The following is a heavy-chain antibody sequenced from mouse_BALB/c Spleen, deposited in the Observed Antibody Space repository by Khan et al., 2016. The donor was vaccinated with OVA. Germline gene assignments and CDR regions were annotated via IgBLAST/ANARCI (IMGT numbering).Heavy chain of an antibody. CDR2: INTYTGEP. CDR3: ARTVTTATSYFEV. V-gene: IGHV9-1*02. J-gene: IGHJ1*01. D-gene: IGHD1-2*01. CDR1: GYTFTNYG. Sequence: QIQLVQSGPELKKPGETVKISCKASGYTFTNYGMNWVKQAPGKGLKWMGWINTYTGEPTYADDFKGRFAFSLETSASTAYLQINNLKNEDMATYFCARTVTTATSYFEVWGAGTTVTVSS.